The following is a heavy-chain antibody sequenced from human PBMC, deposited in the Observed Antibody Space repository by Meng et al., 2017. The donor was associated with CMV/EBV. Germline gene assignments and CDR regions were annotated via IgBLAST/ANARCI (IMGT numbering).Heavy chain of an antibody. CDR2: IYTSGST. D-gene: IGHD6-13*01. V-gene: IGHV4-4*07. CDR1: GGSISSYY. Sequence: VMLQESGPGLVEPSETLSLTCTVSGGSISSYYWSWIRQPAGKGLEWIGRIYTSGSTNYNPSLKSRVTMSVDTSKNQFSLKLSSVTAADTAVYYCAREMPIAAAGCFDYWGQGTLVTVSS. CDR3: AREMPIAAAGCFDY. J-gene: IGHJ4*02.